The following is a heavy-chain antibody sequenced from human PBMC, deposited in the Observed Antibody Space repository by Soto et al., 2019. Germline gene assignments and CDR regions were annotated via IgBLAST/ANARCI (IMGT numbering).Heavy chain of an antibody. CDR1: GGSISNYY. V-gene: IGHV4-4*07. Sequence: QVQLQESGPGLVKPSETLSLTCTVSGGSISNYYWSWIRQPPGKGLEWIGRIYPSGSPNYNPSLKSRVTISVDKSKNQFSLKLSSVTAADTAVYYCARLLSQSIYFDYWGQGTLVTVSS. CDR2: IYPSGSP. J-gene: IGHJ4*02. D-gene: IGHD2-15*01. CDR3: ARLLSQSIYFDY.